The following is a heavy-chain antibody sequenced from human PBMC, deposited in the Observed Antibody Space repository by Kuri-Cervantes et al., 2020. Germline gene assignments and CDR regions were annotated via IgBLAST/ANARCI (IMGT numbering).Heavy chain of an antibody. J-gene: IGHJ6*03. CDR3: AREYQVDTAPIFSDYYYMDV. CDR1: GYTFTGYY. V-gene: IGHV1-2*02. CDR2: INPNSGGT. Sequence: ASVKVSCRASGYTFTGYYMHWVRQAPGQGLEWMGWINPNSGGTNYAQKFQGRVTMTRDTSISTAYMELSRLRSDDTAVYYCAREYQVDTAPIFSDYYYMDVWGKGTTVTVSS. D-gene: IGHD5-18*01.